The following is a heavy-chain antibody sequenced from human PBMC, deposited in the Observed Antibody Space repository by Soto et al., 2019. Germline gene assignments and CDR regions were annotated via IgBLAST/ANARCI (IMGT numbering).Heavy chain of an antibody. CDR2: ISYDGSNK. CDR3: ARGSSSSWYKGWFDP. V-gene: IGHV3-30-3*01. CDR1: GFTFSSYA. D-gene: IGHD6-13*01. J-gene: IGHJ5*02. Sequence: QVQLVESGGGVVQPGRSLRLSCAASGFTFSSYAMHWVRQAPGKGLEWVAVISYDGSNKYYADSVKGRFTISRDNSKNTLYLQMNSLRAEDTAVYYCARGSSSSWYKGWFDPWGQGTLVTVSS.